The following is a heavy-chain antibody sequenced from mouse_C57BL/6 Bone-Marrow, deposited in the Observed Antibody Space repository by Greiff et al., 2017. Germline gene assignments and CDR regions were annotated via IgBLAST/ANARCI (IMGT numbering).Heavy chain of an antibody. J-gene: IGHJ2*01. CDR2: IDPETGGT. V-gene: IGHV1-15*01. CDR3: TRRRSYYPYYFDY. CDR1: GYTFTDYE. Sequence: VQRVESGAELVRPGASVTLSCKASGYTFTDYEMHWVKQTPVHGLEWIGAIDPETGGTAYNQKFKGKAILTADKSSSTAYMELRSLTSEDSAVYYCTRRRSYYPYYFDYWGQGTTLTVSS. D-gene: IGHD2-12*01.